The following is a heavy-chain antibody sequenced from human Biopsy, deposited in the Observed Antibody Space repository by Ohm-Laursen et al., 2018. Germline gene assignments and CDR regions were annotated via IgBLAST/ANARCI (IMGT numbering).Heavy chain of an antibody. CDR3: ARATNSTGWPYYYFYGMDV. V-gene: IGHV4-59*01. CDR1: GGSISSDY. J-gene: IGHJ6*02. Sequence: TLSLTCPVSGGSISSDYWSWIRQTPGKGLEWIGYIYYSGSTNYNPSLKSRVTISVDTSKNQFSLRLNSVTAADTAVYYRARATNSTGWPYYYFYGMDVWGQGTTVTVSS. D-gene: IGHD2/OR15-2a*01. CDR2: IYYSGST.